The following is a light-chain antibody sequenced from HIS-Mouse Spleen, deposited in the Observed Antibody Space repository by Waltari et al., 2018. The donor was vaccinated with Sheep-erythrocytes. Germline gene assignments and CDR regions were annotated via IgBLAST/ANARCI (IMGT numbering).Light chain of an antibody. CDR2: QDS. CDR1: KLGDKY. V-gene: IGLV3-1*01. CDR3: QAWDSSTAWV. J-gene: IGLJ3*02. Sequence: SYELTQPPSVSVSPGQTASITCSGDKLGDKYACWYQQKPGQSPVLVIYQDSKRPSGIPARFSGSNSGNTATLTISGTQAIDEADYYCQAWDSSTAWVFGGGTKLTVL.